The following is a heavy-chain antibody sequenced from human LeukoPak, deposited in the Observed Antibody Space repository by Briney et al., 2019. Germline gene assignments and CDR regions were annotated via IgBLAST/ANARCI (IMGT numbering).Heavy chain of an antibody. Sequence: SETLSHTCTVSGGSISSGGYYWSWIRQHPGKGLEWIGYIYYSGSTYYNPSLKSRVTISVDTSKNQFSLKLSSVTAADTAVYYCARGFGENAFDIWGQGTMVTVSS. J-gene: IGHJ3*02. D-gene: IGHD3-10*01. CDR1: GGSISSGGYY. CDR3: ARGFGENAFDI. CDR2: IYYSGST. V-gene: IGHV4-31*03.